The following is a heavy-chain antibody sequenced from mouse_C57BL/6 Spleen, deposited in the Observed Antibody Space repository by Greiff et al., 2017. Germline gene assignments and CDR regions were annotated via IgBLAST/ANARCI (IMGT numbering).Heavy chain of an antibody. CDR3: ARTFYRSIGYFDV. J-gene: IGHJ1*03. D-gene: IGHD1-1*01. V-gene: IGHV3-6*01. Sequence: EVHLVESGPGLVKPSQSLSLTCSVTGYSITSGYYWNWIRQFPGNKLEWMGYISYDGSNNYNPSLKNRISITRDTSKNQFFLKLNSVTTEDTATYYCARTFYRSIGYFDVWGTGTTVTVSS. CDR2: ISYDGSN. CDR1: GYSITSGYY.